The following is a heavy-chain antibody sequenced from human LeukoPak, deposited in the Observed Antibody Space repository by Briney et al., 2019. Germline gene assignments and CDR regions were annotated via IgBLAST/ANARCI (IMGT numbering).Heavy chain of an antibody. D-gene: IGHD2-15*01. CDR3: ARAHPVGLDY. V-gene: IGHV4-34*01. J-gene: IGHJ4*02. Sequence: SETLSLTCAVYGGSFSGYYWTWIRQPPGKGLEWIGAINHSVRINCNPSLKSRVTISVDTSKNQFSLRLSSVTAADTAVYYCARAHPVGLDYWGQGILVTVSS. CDR1: GGSFSGYY. CDR2: INHSVRI.